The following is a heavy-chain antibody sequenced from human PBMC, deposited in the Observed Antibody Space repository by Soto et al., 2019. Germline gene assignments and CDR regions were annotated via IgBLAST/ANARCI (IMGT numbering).Heavy chain of an antibody. CDR1: GFSLITIGLR. CDR3: ARSNDCGDYYFDY. Sequence: SGPTLVNPTQTLTLTCTFSGFSLITIGLRVSWIRQPPGKALEELARIDWDDDKFYSTSLKTRLTISKDTSKNQVVLTMTNMDPVDTATYYCARSNDCGDYYFDYWGQGTLVT. CDR2: IDWDDDK. J-gene: IGHJ4*02. D-gene: IGHD4-17*01. V-gene: IGHV2-70*04.